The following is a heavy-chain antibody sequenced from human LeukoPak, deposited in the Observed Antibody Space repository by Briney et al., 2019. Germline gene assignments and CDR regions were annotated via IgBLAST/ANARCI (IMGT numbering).Heavy chain of an antibody. Sequence: PSETLSLTCTVSGGSISSYYWSWIRQPPGKGLEWIGYIYYSGSTNYNPSLKSRVTISVDTSKNQFSLKLSSVTAADTAVYYCARVGSSSWYGGWFDPLGQGTLVTVSS. CDR1: GGSISSYY. D-gene: IGHD6-13*01. V-gene: IGHV4-59*01. J-gene: IGHJ5*02. CDR2: IYYSGST. CDR3: ARVGSSSWYGGWFDP.